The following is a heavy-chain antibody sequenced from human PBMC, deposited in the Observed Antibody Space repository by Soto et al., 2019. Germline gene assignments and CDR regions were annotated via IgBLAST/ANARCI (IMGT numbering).Heavy chain of an antibody. Sequence: QVELVESGGGVVRPGRSLRLSCAASRFPFSYYAMHWVRQAPGKGLEFVAVLLDDGSKYYADSVKGRFNISKDNSMKTVDLEMSSLRPEDTALYYCAREGTGLYDDFDIWGQGTMVTVS. CDR3: AREGTGLYDDFDI. V-gene: IGHV3-30*03. J-gene: IGHJ3*02. CDR2: LLDDGSK. CDR1: RFPFSYYA. D-gene: IGHD3-10*01.